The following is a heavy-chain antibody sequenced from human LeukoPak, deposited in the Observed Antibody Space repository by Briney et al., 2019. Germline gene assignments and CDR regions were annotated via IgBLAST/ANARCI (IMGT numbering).Heavy chain of an antibody. V-gene: IGHV1-2*02. CDR1: GYTLTGYY. CDR2: INPNSGGT. J-gene: IGHJ4*02. D-gene: IGHD6-19*01. CDR3: ARRSGWYGGFDY. Sequence: ASVKVSCKASGYTLTGYYMHWVRQAPGQGLEWMGWINPNSGGTNYAQKFQGRVTMTRDTSISTAYMELSRLRSDDTAVYYCARRSGWYGGFDYWGQGTLVTVSS.